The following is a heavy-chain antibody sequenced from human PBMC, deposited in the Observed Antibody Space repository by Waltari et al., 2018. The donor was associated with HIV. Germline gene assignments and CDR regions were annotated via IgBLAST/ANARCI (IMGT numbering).Heavy chain of an antibody. CDR2: AIPMFRTE. J-gene: IGHJ5*01. V-gene: IGHV1-69*08. D-gene: IGHD3-10*01. CDR1: GGAFVSHT. CDR3: ASARETMGVDFDS. Sequence: QVQLVQSGAEVKKPGSSVKVSCKASGGAFVSHTINWVRQAPGQGLEWMEKAIPMFRTENYAQKFQGRVTITADKSTSTADMELTGLRFDDTAVYYCASARETMGVDFDSWGQGTLVTVS.